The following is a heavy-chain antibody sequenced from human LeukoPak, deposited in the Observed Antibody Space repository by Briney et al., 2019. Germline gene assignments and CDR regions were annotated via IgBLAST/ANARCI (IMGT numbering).Heavy chain of an antibody. V-gene: IGHV4-30-4*01. CDR1: GGSISSGDYY. D-gene: IGHD4-23*01. Sequence: PQTLSLTCTVSGGSISSGDYYWSWIRQPPGKGLEWIGYIYYSGSTYYNPSLKSRVTISVDTSKNQFSLKLSSVTAADTAVYYCARDPTVVTNDAFDIWGQGTMVTVSS. CDR3: ARDPTVVTNDAFDI. J-gene: IGHJ3*02. CDR2: IYYSGST.